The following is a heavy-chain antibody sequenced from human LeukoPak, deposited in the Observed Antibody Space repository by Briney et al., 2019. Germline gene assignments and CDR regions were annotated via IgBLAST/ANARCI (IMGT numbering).Heavy chain of an antibody. CDR3: AGGGAVSDNYYHSSGYYEEFDY. CDR1: GHTFTGYY. D-gene: IGHD3-22*01. CDR2: INPNSGGT. Sequence: ASVKVSCKASGHTFTGYYMHWVRQAPGQGLEWMGWINPNSGGTNYAQKFQGWVTMTRDTSISTAYMELSRLRSDDTAVYYCAGGGAVSDNYYHSSGYYEEFDYWGQGTLVTVSS. V-gene: IGHV1-2*04. J-gene: IGHJ4*02.